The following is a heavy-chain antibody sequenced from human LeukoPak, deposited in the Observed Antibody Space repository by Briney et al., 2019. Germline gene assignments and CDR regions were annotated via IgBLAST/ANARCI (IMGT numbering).Heavy chain of an antibody. D-gene: IGHD5-24*01. V-gene: IGHV7-4-1*02. CDR2: INTNTGNP. CDR1: GYTFTSYA. CDR3: ARVERLQLLEVEYYFDY. Sequence: ASVKVSCKASGYTFTSYAMNWVRQAPGQGLEWMGWINTNTGNPTYAQGFTGRFVFSLDTSVSTAYLQISSLKAEDTAVYYCARVERLQLLEVEYYFDYWGQGTLVTVSS. J-gene: IGHJ4*02.